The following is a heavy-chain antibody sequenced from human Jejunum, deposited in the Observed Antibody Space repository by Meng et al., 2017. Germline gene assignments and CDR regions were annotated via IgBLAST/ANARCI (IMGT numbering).Heavy chain of an antibody. Sequence: QVQLQQSGPGLVKPSQTPSLPCAISGDSVSSNSAAWNWIRQSPSRGLEWLGRTYYRSKYYNDYALSVKSRITINPDTSKNQFSLQLNSVTPEDTAIYYCARDWGDVRGGFDFWGQGTLVTVSS. D-gene: IGHD3-10*02. V-gene: IGHV6-1*01. CDR3: ARDWGDVRGGFDF. CDR2: TYYRSKYYN. J-gene: IGHJ4*02. CDR1: GDSVSSNSAA.